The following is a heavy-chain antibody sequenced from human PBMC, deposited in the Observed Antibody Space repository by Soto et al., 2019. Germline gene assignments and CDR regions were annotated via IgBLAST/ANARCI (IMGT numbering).Heavy chain of an antibody. CDR2: ISYDGSNK. D-gene: IGHD3-9*01. CDR3: ARIATGVTVYWYFDL. CDR1: GFTFSSYG. Sequence: QVQLVESGGGVVQPGRSLRLSCAASGFTFSSYGMHWVRQAPGKGLEWVAVISYDGSNKYYADSVKGRFTISRDNSKNTLYLQMNSLRAEDTAVYYCARIATGVTVYWYFDLWGRGTLVTVSS. J-gene: IGHJ2*01. V-gene: IGHV3-30*03.